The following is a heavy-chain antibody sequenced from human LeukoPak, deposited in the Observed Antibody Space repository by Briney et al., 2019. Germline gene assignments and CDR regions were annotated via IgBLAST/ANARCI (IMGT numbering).Heavy chain of an antibody. V-gene: IGHV4-31*03. CDR3: ARERTGYSGYAGSYWYFDL. CDR2: IYYSGST. J-gene: IGHJ2*01. Sequence: SQTLSLTCTVSGGSISSGVYYWSWIRQHPGKGLEWIGYIYYSGSTYYNPSLKSRVTISVDTSKNQFSLKLSSVTAADTAVYYCARERTGYSGYAGSYWYFDLWGRGTLVTVSS. D-gene: IGHD5-12*01. CDR1: GGSISSGVYY.